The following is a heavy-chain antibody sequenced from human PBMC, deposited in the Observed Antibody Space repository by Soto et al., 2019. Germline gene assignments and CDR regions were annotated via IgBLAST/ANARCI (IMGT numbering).Heavy chain of an antibody. J-gene: IGHJ4*02. Sequence: PSETLSLTCTVSGGSISSYYWSWVRQPPGKGLEWIAYIYYSGSTYYNPSLKSRVTISVDTSKNQFSLKLSSVTAADTAVYYCAANGYSGYDYFDYWGQGTLVTVSS. D-gene: IGHD5-12*01. CDR2: IYYSGST. CDR1: GGSISSYY. V-gene: IGHV4-59*08. CDR3: AANGYSGYDYFDY.